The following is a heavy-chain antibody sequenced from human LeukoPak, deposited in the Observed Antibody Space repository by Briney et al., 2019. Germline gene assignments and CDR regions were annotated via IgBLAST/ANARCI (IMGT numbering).Heavy chain of an antibody. D-gene: IGHD3-10*01. J-gene: IGHJ6*03. CDR1: GGTFSSYA. Sequence: ASVKVSCKASGGTFSSYAMSWVRRAPGQGLEWMGGIIPIFGTANYAQKFQGRVTITADKSTSTAYMELSSLRSEDTAVYYCARGWGYYGSGSLPLYYYMDVWGKGTTVTVSS. CDR3: ARGWGYYGSGSLPLYYYMDV. CDR2: IIPIFGTA. V-gene: IGHV1-69*06.